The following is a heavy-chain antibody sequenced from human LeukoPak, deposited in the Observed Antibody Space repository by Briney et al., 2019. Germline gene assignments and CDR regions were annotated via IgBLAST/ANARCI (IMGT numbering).Heavy chain of an antibody. CDR2: INPSGGST. J-gene: IGHJ3*02. CDR1: GYTFTSYY. V-gene: IGHV1-46*01. D-gene: IGHD2-2*01. CDR3: ARGYSRVYPAGSDAFDI. Sequence: ASVKVSCKASGYTFTSYYMHWVRQAPGQGLEWMGIINPSGGSTSYAQKFQGRVTITRDTSASTAYMELSSLRSEDTAVYYCARGYSRVYPAGSDAFDIWGQGTMVTVSS.